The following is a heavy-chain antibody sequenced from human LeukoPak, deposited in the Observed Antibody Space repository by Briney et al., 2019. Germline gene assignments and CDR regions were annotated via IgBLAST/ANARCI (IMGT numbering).Heavy chain of an antibody. CDR2: IWYDGSNK. CDR1: GFTFSSYG. D-gene: IGHD6-13*01. CDR3: ARGAAGAFDI. J-gene: IGHJ3*02. V-gene: IGHV3-33*01. Sequence: PGRSLRLSCAASGFTFSSYGMHWVRQAPGKGLEWVAVIWYDGSNKYYADSVKGRFTISRENSKNTLYLQMNSLRAEDTAVYYCARGAAGAFDIWGQGTMVTVSS.